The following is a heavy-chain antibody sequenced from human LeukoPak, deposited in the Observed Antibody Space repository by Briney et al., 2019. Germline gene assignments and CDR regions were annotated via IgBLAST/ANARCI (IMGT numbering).Heavy chain of an antibody. V-gene: IGHV4-34*01. CDR3: ARGRSSGWYDY. D-gene: IGHD6-19*01. CDR2: INHSGST. J-gene: IGHJ4*02. Sequence: KPSETLSLTCAVSGGSISSYYWSWIRHPPGKGLEWGGEINHSGSTNYNPSLKSRVTISVDTSKNQYSLKLSSVTAADTAVYYCARGRSSGWYDYWGQGTLVTVSS. CDR1: GGSISSYY.